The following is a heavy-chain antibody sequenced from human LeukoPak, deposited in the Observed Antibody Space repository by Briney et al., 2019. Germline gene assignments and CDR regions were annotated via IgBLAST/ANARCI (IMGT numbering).Heavy chain of an antibody. Sequence: GVSLRLSCAASGFTFSSYWTRWVRRAPGKGLESVANRKQDGSEKFYVDAVKGRFTISRDNAKNSLSLQMNSLRAEDTAVHYCARDRAFGGVIGAFDLWGQGTMVTVSS. J-gene: IGHJ3*01. CDR2: RKQDGSEK. CDR1: GFTFSSYW. D-gene: IGHD3-16*01. V-gene: IGHV3-7*01. CDR3: ARDRAFGGVIGAFDL.